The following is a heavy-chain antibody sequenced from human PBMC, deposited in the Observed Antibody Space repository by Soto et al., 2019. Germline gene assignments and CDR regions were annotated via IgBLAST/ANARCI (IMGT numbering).Heavy chain of an antibody. CDR3: ARVGYYYDSTGPPTRYFDS. D-gene: IGHD3-22*01. Sequence: PGGSLRLSCAASGFTFSSYWMHWVRQAPGKGLVWVSRINSDGSSTSYADSVKGRFTISRDNAKNTLYLQMNSLRAEDTAVYYCARVGYYYDSTGPPTRYFDSWGQATMVTVSS. CDR2: INSDGSST. J-gene: IGHJ4*03. CDR1: GFTFSSYW. V-gene: IGHV3-74*01.